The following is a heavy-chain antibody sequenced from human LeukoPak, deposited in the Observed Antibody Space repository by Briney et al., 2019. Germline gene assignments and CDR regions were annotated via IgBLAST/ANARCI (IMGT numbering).Heavy chain of an antibody. CDR2: INHSGST. D-gene: IGHD3-10*01. V-gene: IGHV4-34*01. CDR1: GGSFSGYY. CDR3: ARENTVRGVIYWFDP. J-gene: IGHJ5*02. Sequence: PSETLSLTCAVYGGSFSGYYWSWIRQPPGKGLEWIGEINHSGSTNYNPSLKSRVTISVDTSKNQFSLKLSSVTAADTAVYYCARENTVRGVIYWFDPWGQGTLSPSPQ.